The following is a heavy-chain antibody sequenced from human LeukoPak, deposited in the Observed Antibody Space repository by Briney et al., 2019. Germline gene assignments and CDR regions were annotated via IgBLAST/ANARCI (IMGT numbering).Heavy chain of an antibody. CDR3: ARDRKNDYSDHNYFDP. V-gene: IGHV1-2*02. D-gene: IGHD4-17*01. J-gene: IGHJ5*02. Sequence: ASVKVSCKTSGYIFTGYYIHWMRQAPGQGLEWMGWINPNNGGTKFAQKFQGRVNLTRDTSITSAYLDLSRLTSDDTAVYYCARDRKNDYSDHNYFDPWGQGTLVTVSS. CDR2: INPNNGGT. CDR1: GYIFTGYY.